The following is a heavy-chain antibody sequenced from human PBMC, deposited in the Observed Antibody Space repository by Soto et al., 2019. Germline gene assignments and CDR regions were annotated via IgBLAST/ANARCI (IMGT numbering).Heavy chain of an antibody. Sequence: GASVKVSCKASGYTFVNYGISWVRQAPGHGLEWMGYISANDGQTKYSQRFEGRLTMTRDTSTSTVYMDLRRLRSDDTAIYYCARDRSGGHAICFYYYYEMDVWGQGTSVTVSS. V-gene: IGHV1-18*04. CDR1: GYTFVNYG. J-gene: IGHJ6*02. D-gene: IGHD2-15*01. CDR2: ISANDGQT. CDR3: ARDRSGGHAICFYYYYEMDV.